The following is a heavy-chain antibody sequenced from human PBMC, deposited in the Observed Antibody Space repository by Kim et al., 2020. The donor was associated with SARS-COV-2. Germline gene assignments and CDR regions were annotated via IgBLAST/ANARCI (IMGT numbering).Heavy chain of an antibody. CDR1: GFTFSSSG. CDR2: IRCKASSYDT. J-gene: IGHJ4*01. Sequence: GGSLRLSCAASGFTFSSSGMHWVRQAPGKGLEWVARIRCKASSYDTAYSASGRGRFTRSSYDYKYTPYLKMNRLKDEAVSVYSSTNVAAGTITVGNYF. V-gene: IGHV3-73*01. CDR3: TNVAAGTITVGNYF. D-gene: IGHD6-13*01.